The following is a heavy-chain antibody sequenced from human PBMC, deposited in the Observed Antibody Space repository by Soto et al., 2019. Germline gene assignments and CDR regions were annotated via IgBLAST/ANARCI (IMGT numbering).Heavy chain of an antibody. CDR2: TYYRSKWYN. V-gene: IGHV6-1*01. Sequence: PSQTLSLTCAISGDSVSSNSVAWNWIRQSPSRGLEWLGRTYYRSKWYNDYAVSVKSRITINPDTSKNQFSLQLNSATPEDTAVYYCARDRIAGAGIPLDYWGQGTLVTVSS. CDR3: ARDRIAGAGIPLDY. CDR1: GDSVSSNSVA. D-gene: IGHD6-13*01. J-gene: IGHJ4*02.